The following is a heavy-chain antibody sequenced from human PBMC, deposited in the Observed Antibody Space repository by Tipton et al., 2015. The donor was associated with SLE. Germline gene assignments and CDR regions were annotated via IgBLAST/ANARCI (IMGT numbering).Heavy chain of an antibody. CDR1: GGSLIRNY. Sequence: LRLSCTVSGGSLIRNYWSWIRQPPGRGLEWIGYIYSSGSTNFNPSLKSRVTISVDNSKNQFSLKLSSVTAADTAVYYCASAVRSGSYYYYYGMDVWGQGTTVTVSS. J-gene: IGHJ6*02. CDR3: ASAVRSGSYYYYYGMDV. D-gene: IGHD1-26*01. V-gene: IGHV4-59*08. CDR2: IYSSGST.